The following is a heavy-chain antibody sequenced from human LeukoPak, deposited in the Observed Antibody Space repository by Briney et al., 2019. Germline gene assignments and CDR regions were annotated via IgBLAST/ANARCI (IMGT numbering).Heavy chain of an antibody. CDR1: GFTFSSYA. D-gene: IGHD6-13*01. V-gene: IGHV3-64*02. CDR3: ARVNQQLVLYY. J-gene: IGHJ4*02. Sequence: GGSLRLSCAASGFTFSSYAMHWVRQSPGRGLEYVSAINYKGGTTYYADSVKGRFTISRDNSKNTLYLQMASLRDDDTAVYYCARVNQQLVLYYWGQGTLVTVSS. CDR2: INYKGGTT.